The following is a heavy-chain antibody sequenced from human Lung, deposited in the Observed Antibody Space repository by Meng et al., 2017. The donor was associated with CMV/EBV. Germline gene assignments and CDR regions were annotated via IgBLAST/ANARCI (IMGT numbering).Heavy chain of an antibody. CDR3: AHRIFWSGYYDY. CDR2: IYWNDDK. V-gene: IGHV2-5*01. CDR1: GFSLSTDGVG. Sequence: CTFSGFSLSTDGVGVGWIRQPPGKALEWSALIYWNDDKRYRPSLRNRLTVTKDTSKNQVVLTMTNMDPVDTATYYCAHRIFWSGYYDYWGQGILVTVSS. D-gene: IGHD3-3*01. J-gene: IGHJ4*02.